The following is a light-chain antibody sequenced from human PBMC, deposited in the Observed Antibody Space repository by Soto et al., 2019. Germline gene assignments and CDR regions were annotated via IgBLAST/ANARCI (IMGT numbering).Light chain of an antibody. CDR3: SSFTGSTTWV. CDR2: DVT. J-gene: IGLJ3*02. Sequence: QSALTQPASVSGSPGQYITISCTGTNSDVGGYDYVSWYQLHPGKAPKLLIYDVTKRPSGVSNRFSGSKSGNTASLTISGLLTEDEADYYCSSFTGSTTWVFGGGTQLTVL. CDR1: NSDVGGYDY. V-gene: IGLV2-14*03.